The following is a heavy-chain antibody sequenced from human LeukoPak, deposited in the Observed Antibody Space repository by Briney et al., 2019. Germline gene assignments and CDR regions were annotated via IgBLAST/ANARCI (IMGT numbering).Heavy chain of an antibody. J-gene: IGHJ4*01. D-gene: IGHD2-2*02. CDR2: IHRSGSV. Sequence: SSETLSLTCSVSNYSIRSHYYWVWLRQPPGKGLEWLGSIHRSGSVYYNDSPSLESRVAMSMDASNNQFSLRLTSLTAADTAVYYCARDQVVPATAIEFWGLGTLVTVSS. CDR1: NYSIRSHYY. V-gene: IGHV4-38-2*02. CDR3: ARDQVVPATAIEF.